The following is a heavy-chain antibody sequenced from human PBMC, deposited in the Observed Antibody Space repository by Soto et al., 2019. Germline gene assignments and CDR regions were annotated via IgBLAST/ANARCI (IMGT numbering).Heavy chain of an antibody. CDR3: ARVLSNSYGYGMDV. CDR1: GGSFRGSS. J-gene: IGHJ6*02. Sequence: QVQLQQWGAGLLKPSETLSLTCAVYGGSFRGSSWSWIRQPPGKGLEWIGEINHSGSTNYNPSLKSRVTISVDTSKNKFSLELSSVAAADTAVYYCARVLSNSYGYGMDVWGQGTTVTVSS. CDR2: INHSGST. V-gene: IGHV4-34*01. D-gene: IGHD5-18*01.